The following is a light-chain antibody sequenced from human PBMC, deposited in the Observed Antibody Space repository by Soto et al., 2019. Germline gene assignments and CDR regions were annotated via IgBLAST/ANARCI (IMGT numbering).Light chain of an antibody. J-gene: IGLJ1*01. CDR2: EVS. Sequence: QSALTQPASVSGSPGQSITISCTGTSSDLGGYNYVSWYQQHPGKAPKLMIYEVSNRPSGVSNRFSGSKSGNTASLTISGLQAEDEADYYCSSYTSSSTPVVFGTGTKVTVL. CDR3: SSYTSSSTPVV. V-gene: IGLV2-14*01. CDR1: SSDLGGYNY.